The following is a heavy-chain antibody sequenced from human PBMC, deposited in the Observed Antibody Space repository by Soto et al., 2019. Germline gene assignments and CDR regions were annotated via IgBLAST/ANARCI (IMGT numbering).Heavy chain of an antibody. CDR1: GGTFRSYA. V-gene: IGHV1-69*01. Sequence: QVQLVQSGAEVKKPGSSVKVSCKAYGGTFRSYAISWVRQATGQGLEWMGGIIPIFGTAKYAQKFQCRVTITADESTSTAYMELSSLRSEDTAVYYCARDRVTSGWFDPWGQGTLVTVSS. CDR3: ARDRVTSGWFDP. D-gene: IGHD3-10*01. J-gene: IGHJ5*02. CDR2: IIPIFGTA.